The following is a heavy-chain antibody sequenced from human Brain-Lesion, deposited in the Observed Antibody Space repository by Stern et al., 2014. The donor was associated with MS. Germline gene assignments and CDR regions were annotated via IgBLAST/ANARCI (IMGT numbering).Heavy chain of an antibody. CDR1: GYTLTELS. Sequence: MQLVASGAEVKKPGASVKVSCKVSGYTLTELSMHWVRQAHRKGLEWMGGFDPEDGETIYAQKFQGRVTMTEDTSSDTAYMELSSLRSEDTAVYYCATLSPGAGGNYYRHFDYWGQGTLVTVSS. V-gene: IGHV1-24*01. CDR3: ATLSPGAGGNYYRHFDY. CDR2: FDPEDGET. D-gene: IGHD1-26*01. J-gene: IGHJ4*02.